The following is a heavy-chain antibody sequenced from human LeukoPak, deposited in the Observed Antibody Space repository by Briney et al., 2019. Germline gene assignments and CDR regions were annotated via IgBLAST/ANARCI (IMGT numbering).Heavy chain of an antibody. CDR3: ARDPRRTVTTPPYFDY. Sequence: GGSLRLSCAASGFIFSSYWMSWVRQAPGKGLEWVANIKQDGSEKYYVDSVKGRFAISRDNAKNSLYLQMNGLRVEDTAIYYCARDPRRTVTTPPYFDYWGQGTLVTVSS. D-gene: IGHD4-17*01. CDR1: GFIFSSYW. V-gene: IGHV3-7*01. J-gene: IGHJ4*02. CDR2: IKQDGSEK.